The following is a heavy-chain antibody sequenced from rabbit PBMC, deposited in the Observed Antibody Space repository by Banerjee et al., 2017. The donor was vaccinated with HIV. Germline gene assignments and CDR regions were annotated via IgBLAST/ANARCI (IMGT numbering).Heavy chain of an antibody. V-gene: IGHV1S45*01. J-gene: IGHJ4*01. CDR1: GFSFGDRDV. CDR3: ARDLAGAIGWNFNL. D-gene: IGHD4-1*01. Sequence: QEQLVEPGGGLVRPEGSLKLSCTASGFSFGDRDVMCWVRQAPGKGLEWIACINAATGKPVYATWAKGRFTISRTSSTTVTLRMTSLTAADRAAYFCARDLAGAIGWNFNLWGQGTLVTVS. CDR2: INAATGKP.